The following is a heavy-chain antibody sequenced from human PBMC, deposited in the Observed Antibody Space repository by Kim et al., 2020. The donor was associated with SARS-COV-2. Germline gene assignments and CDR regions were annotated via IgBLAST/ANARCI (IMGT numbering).Heavy chain of an antibody. D-gene: IGHD6-19*01. V-gene: IGHV4-34*01. CDR2: INHSGST. Sequence: SETLSLTCAVYGGSFSGYYWSWIRQPPGKGLEWIGEINHSGSTNYNPSLKSRVTISVDTSKNQFSLKLSSVTAADTAVYYCARGHRKDSSGWSTYYYYYYMDVWGKGTTVTVSS. J-gene: IGHJ6*03. CDR3: ARGHRKDSSGWSTYYYYYYMDV. CDR1: GGSFSGYY.